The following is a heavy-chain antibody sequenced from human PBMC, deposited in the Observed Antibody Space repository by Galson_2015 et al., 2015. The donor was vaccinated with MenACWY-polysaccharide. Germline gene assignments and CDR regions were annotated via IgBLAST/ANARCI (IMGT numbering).Heavy chain of an antibody. Sequence: SLRLSCAASGFTFGHYNMHWVRQAPGKGPEWMAVMAYVGSDTFYADSVKGRFTISRDNSKSTLYLQMNSLRAEDTAVYYCGRNGGGIDVWGQGTTVTVSS. V-gene: IGHV3-30*03. CDR3: GRNGGGIDV. D-gene: IGHD3-16*01. J-gene: IGHJ6*02. CDR2: MAYVGSDT. CDR1: GFTFGHYN.